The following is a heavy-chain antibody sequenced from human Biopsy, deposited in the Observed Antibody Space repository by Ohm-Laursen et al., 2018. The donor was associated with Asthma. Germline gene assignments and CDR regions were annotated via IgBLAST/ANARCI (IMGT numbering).Heavy chain of an antibody. CDR1: GFAVSRDH. D-gene: IGHD3-22*01. J-gene: IGHJ4*02. CDR2: IYSGGTS. V-gene: IGHV3-53*01. Sequence: SLRLSCTASGFAVSRDHMFWVRQAPGKGLEWVSVIYSGGTSHTADSVGGRFTISRDYSKNTLYLQMHSPRAEDTAVYYCARGDSSNWSHYYFDYWGQGTLVTVSS. CDR3: ARGDSSNWSHYYFDY.